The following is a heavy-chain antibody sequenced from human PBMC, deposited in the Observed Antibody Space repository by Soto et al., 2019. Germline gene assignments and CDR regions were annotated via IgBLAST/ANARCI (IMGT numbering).Heavy chain of an antibody. V-gene: IGHV3-30*18. Sequence: QVQLVESGGGVVQPGRSLRLSCAASGLTFSSYGMHWVRQAPGKGLEWVAVISYDGSNKYYADSVKGRFTISRDNSKNTLYLQMNSLRAEDTAVYYCAKELHGMDVWGQGTTVTVSS. CDR2: ISYDGSNK. CDR3: AKELHGMDV. CDR1: GLTFSSYG. J-gene: IGHJ6*02.